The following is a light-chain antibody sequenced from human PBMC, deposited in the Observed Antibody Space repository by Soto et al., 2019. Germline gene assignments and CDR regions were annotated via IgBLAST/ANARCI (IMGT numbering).Light chain of an antibody. CDR1: SSNIGAGFD. Sequence: QAVVTQPPSVSGAPGQRVTISCTGSSSNIGAGFDIHWYQQLPGTAPKLLIYGNNNRPSGVPDRFSGSKSGTSASLAITGLQAEDEAHYYCQSYDSSLSGRGVFGGGTQLTVL. V-gene: IGLV1-40*01. CDR2: GNN. J-gene: IGLJ3*02. CDR3: QSYDSSLSGRGV.